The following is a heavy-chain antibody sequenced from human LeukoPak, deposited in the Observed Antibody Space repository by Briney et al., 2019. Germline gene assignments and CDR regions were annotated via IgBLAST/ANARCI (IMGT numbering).Heavy chain of an antibody. D-gene: IGHD3-22*01. V-gene: IGHV3-66*01. CDR2: IYSGGST. J-gene: IGHJ4*02. CDR3: ARDTYDYDSSGSSDY. CDR1: GFTVSSNY. Sequence: GGSLRPSCAASGFTVSSNYMSWVRQAPGKGLEWVSVIYSGGSTYYADSVKGRFTISRDNSKNTLYLQMNSLRAEDTAVYYCARDTYDYDSSGSSDYWGQGTLVTVSS.